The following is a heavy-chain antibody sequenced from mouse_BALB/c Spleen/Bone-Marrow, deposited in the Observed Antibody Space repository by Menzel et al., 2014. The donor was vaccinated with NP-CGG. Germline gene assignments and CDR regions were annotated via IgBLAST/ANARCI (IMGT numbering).Heavy chain of an antibody. V-gene: IGHV1S81*02. CDR1: GYTFTSYW. CDR2: INPSNGRT. CDR3: ARGGRYDERTWFAY. Sequence: QVHVKQSGAELVKPGASVKLSCKASGYTFTSYWMHWVKQRPGQGLEWIGEINPSNGRTNYNEKFESKATLTVDKSSSTAYMQLSSLTSEDSAVYYCARGGRYDERTWFAYWGQGTLVTVSA. J-gene: IGHJ3*01. D-gene: IGHD2-14*01.